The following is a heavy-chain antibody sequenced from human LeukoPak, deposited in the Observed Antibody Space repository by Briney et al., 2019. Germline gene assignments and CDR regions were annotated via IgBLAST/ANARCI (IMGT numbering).Heavy chain of an antibody. J-gene: IGHJ4*02. V-gene: IGHV3-11*04. CDR1: GFTFSDYY. CDR3: ARDLNYFDY. CDR2: ISGSGTTI. Sequence: GGSLRLSCAASGFTFSDYYMGWIRQAPGKGLEWLSYISGSGTTIYYADSVKGRFTISRDNAKNSLDLQMNSLRAEDTAVYYCARDLNYFDYWGQGTLVTVSS.